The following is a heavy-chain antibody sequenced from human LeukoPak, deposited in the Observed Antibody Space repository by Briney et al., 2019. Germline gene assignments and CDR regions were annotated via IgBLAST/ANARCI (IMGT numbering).Heavy chain of an antibody. Sequence: PSETLSLTCTVSGGSISSSSYYWGWIRQPPGKGLEWIGSISYSGSTYYNPSLKSRVTLSVDTSRNQFSLSLRSMTAADTAVYYCARTEPSGTTSHWGQGTLVTVSS. D-gene: IGHD1-1*01. CDR1: GGSISSSSYY. CDR3: ARTEPSGTTSH. J-gene: IGHJ4*02. V-gene: IGHV4-39*07. CDR2: ISYSGST.